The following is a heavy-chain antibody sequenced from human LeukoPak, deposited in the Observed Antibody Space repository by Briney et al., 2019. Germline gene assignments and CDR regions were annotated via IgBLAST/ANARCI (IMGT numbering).Heavy chain of an antibody. V-gene: IGHV3-23*01. CDR3: AKWGDGYNSLDY. D-gene: IGHD5-24*01. Sequence: GGSLRLSCAASGFTFSSYAMSWVRQAPGKGLEWVSAISGSGGSTYYADSVKGRFTISRDNSKNTLYLQMNNLRAEDTAVYYCAKWGDGYNSLDYWGQGTLVTVSS. CDR2: ISGSGGST. CDR1: GFTFSSYA. J-gene: IGHJ4*02.